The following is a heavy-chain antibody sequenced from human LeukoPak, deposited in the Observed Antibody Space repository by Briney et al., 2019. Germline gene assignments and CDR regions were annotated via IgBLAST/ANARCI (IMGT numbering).Heavy chain of an antibody. CDR1: GFSFSRYG. CDR3: ARDRALYDRSGFYYTEDDY. V-gene: IGHV3-7*01. D-gene: IGHD3-22*01. J-gene: IGHJ4*02. Sequence: GRSLRLSCAASGFSFSRYGMHWVRQAPGKGLEWVANIKQDGSEKYYVDSVKGRFTISRDNAENSVYLQMNSLRGEDTAVYYCARDRALYDRSGFYYTEDDYWGQGTLVTVSS. CDR2: IKQDGSEK.